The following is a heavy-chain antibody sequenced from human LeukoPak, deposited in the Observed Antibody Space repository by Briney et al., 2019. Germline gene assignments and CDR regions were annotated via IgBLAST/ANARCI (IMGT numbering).Heavy chain of an antibody. V-gene: IGHV1-18*01. CDR2: ISAYNGNT. D-gene: IGHD3-3*01. Sequence: GASVKVSCKASGYTFTSYGISWVRQAPGQGLEWMGWISAYNGNTNYAQKLQGRVTMTTDTSTSTAYMELRSLRSDDTAVYYCARGPRIRYYDFWSGYHFSPFDPWGQGTLVTVSS. CDR1: GYTFTSYG. CDR3: ARGPRIRYYDFWSGYHFSPFDP. J-gene: IGHJ5*02.